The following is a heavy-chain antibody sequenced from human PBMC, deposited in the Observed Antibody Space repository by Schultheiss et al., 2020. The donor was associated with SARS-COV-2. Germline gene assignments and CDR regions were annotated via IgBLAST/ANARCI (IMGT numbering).Heavy chain of an antibody. J-gene: IGHJ4*02. CDR1: GGSFSGYY. CDR3: AKDLKSWIQLWPY. CDR2: INHSGST. D-gene: IGHD5-18*01. V-gene: IGHV4-34*01. Sequence: SETLSLTCAVYGGSFSGYYWSWIRQPPGKGLEWIGEINHSGSTNYNPSLKSRVTISVDTSKNQFSLKLSSVTAADTAVYYCAKDLKSWIQLWPYWGQGTLVTVSS.